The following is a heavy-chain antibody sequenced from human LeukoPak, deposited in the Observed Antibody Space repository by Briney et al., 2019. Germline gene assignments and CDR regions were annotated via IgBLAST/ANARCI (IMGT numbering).Heavy chain of an antibody. CDR2: IHFDGSVK. J-gene: IGHJ4*02. D-gene: IGHD1-1*01. CDR3: AKDRDPQLDRPFDY. V-gene: IGHV3-30*02. CDR1: GFTFTSSG. Sequence: PGGSLRLSCAASGFTFTSSGMHWVRQAPGKGLEWVAFIHFDGSVKYYVDSVKDRFTISRDNSKNTLYLQMNSLRADDSALYYGAKDRDPQLDRPFDYWGRGTLVTVSS.